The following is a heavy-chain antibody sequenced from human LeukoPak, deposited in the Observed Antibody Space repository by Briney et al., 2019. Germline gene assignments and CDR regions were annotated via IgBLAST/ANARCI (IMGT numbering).Heavy chain of an antibody. J-gene: IGHJ4*02. CDR2: IYTSGST. CDR1: GGASSSYY. D-gene: IGHD4-17*01. V-gene: IGHV4-4*07. CDR3: ARYGDGDNFDY. Sequence: PSATLALTWIGTGGASSSYYWSWMRQHAGKGLEWIGRIYTSGSTNYNPSLKSRVTMSVDTSKNQFSLKLSSVTAADTAVYYCARYGDGDNFDYWGQGTLVTVSS.